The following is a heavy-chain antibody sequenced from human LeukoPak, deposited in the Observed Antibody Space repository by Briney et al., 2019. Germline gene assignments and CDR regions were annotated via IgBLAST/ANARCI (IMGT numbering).Heavy chain of an antibody. CDR3: AQDRDIAARYYYGMDV. CDR1: GFTFSSYG. J-gene: IGHJ6*02. D-gene: IGHD6-6*01. V-gene: IGHV3-30*18. CDR2: ISYDGSNK. Sequence: GRSLRLSCAASGFTFSSYGMHWVRQAPGKGLEWVAVISYDGSNKYYADSVKGRFTISRDNSKNTLYLQMNSLRAEDTAVYYCAQDRDIAARYYYGMDVWGQGTTVTVSS.